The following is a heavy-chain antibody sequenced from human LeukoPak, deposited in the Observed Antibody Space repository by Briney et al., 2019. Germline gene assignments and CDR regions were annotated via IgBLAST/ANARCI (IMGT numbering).Heavy chain of an antibody. CDR1: GFPFSPNY. D-gene: IGHD1-26*01. J-gene: IGHJ5*01. V-gene: IGHV3-53*01. Sequence: GGSLRLSCAASGFPFSPNYMSWVRQAPGKGLEWVSVINTGGSAFYADSVKGRFTISRDNSNNTLYLQMNSLRAEDTAMYYCARVRRQVGSRWFDSWGQGILVTVSS. CDR2: INTGGSA. CDR3: ARVRRQVGSRWFDS.